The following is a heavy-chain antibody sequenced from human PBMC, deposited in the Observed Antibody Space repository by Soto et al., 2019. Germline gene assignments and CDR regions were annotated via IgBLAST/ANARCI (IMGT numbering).Heavy chain of an antibody. Sequence: QVQLVQSGAEVQKPGSSVKVSCKASGGTFSSYAISWVRQAPGQGLEWMGGIIPIFGTANYAQKFQGRVTITADESTSTAYMELSSLRSEDTAVYYCARGGRYCSSTSCYSPRDYWGQGTLVTVSS. D-gene: IGHD2-2*02. CDR3: ARGGRYCSSTSCYSPRDY. CDR1: GGTFSSYA. J-gene: IGHJ4*02. V-gene: IGHV1-69*01. CDR2: IIPIFGTA.